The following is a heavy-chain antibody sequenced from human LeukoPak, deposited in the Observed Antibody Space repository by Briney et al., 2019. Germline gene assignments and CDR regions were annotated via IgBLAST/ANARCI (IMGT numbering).Heavy chain of an antibody. V-gene: IGHV3-33*01. CDR1: GFTSSSYG. CDR2: IWYDGSNK. CDR3: ARSKLGSSWYGFDY. D-gene: IGHD6-13*01. J-gene: IGHJ4*02. Sequence: GGSLRLSCAASGFTSSSYGMHWVRQAPGKGLEWVAVIWYDGSNKYYADSVKGRFTISRDNSKNTLYLQMNSLRAEDSAVYFCARSKLGSSWYGFDYWGQGTLVTVSS.